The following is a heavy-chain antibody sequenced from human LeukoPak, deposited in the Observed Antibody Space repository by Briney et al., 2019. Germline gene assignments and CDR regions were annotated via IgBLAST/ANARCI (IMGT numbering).Heavy chain of an antibody. D-gene: IGHD3-22*01. V-gene: IGHV4-39*01. Sequence: PSETLSLTCTVSGGSISSSSYYWGWIRQPPGKGLEWIGSIYYRGSTYYNPSLKSRVTIFVDTSKNQFSLKLTSVTAADTAVYYCARHAYDTSGYYYWFDPWGQGTLVTVSS. CDR1: GGSISSSSYY. CDR2: IYYRGST. J-gene: IGHJ5*02. CDR3: ARHAYDTSGYYYWFDP.